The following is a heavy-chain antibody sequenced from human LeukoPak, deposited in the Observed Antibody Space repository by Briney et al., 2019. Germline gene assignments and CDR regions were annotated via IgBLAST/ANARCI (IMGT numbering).Heavy chain of an antibody. J-gene: IGHJ4*02. CDR1: GFIVSGDF. D-gene: IGHD1-26*01. CDR3: ARERGRGRDSPWFDY. V-gene: IGHV3-53*01. CDR2: IYSDGST. Sequence: GGSLRLSCAASGFIVSGDFMSWVRQAPGKGLEWVSVIYSDGSTYYADSVKGRFTISRDNSKNTLDLQMTGLRAEDTAVYYCARERGRGRDSPWFDYWGQGTLVTVSS.